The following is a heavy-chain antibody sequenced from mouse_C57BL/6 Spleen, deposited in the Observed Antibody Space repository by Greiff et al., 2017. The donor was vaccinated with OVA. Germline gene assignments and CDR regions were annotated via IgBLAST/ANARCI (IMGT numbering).Heavy chain of an antibody. CDR1: GYTFTSYW. V-gene: IGHV1-69*01. J-gene: IGHJ2*01. Sequence: VQLQQPGAELVMPGASVKLSCKASGYTFTSYWMHWVKQRPGQGLEWIGEIDPSDSYTNYNQKFKGKSTLTVDKSSSTAYMQLSSLTSEDSAVYYGARLYYGSRYFDYWGQGTTLTVSS. CDR3: ARLYYGSRYFDY. D-gene: IGHD1-1*01. CDR2: IDPSDSYT.